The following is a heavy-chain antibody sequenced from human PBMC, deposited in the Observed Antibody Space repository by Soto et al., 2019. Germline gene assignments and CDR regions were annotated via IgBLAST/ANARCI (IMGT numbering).Heavy chain of an antibody. V-gene: IGHV4-34*01. Sequence: SETLSLTCAVYGGSFSGYYWSWIRQPPGKGLEWIGEINHSGSTNYNPSLKSRVTISVDTSKSQFSLKLSSVTAADTAVYYCASIRSSWYGGTYYYYGMDVWGQGTTVTVSS. CDR2: INHSGST. CDR3: ASIRSSWYGGTYYYYGMDV. D-gene: IGHD6-13*01. J-gene: IGHJ6*02. CDR1: GGSFSGYY.